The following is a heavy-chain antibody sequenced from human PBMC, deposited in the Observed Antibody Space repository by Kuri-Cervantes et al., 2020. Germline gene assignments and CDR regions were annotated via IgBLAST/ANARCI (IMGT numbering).Heavy chain of an antibody. CDR1: GGSISSYY. J-gene: IGHJ5*02. CDR3: ARSAHTYYDFWSGYPVSNWFDP. Sequence: GSLRLSCTVSGGSISSYYWSWIRQPPGKGLEWIGSIYYSGSTYYNPSLKSRVTISVDTSKNQFSLKLSSVTAADTAVYYCARSAHTYYDFWSGYPVSNWFDPWGQGTLVTVSS. V-gene: IGHV4-39*01. D-gene: IGHD3-3*01. CDR2: IYYSGST.